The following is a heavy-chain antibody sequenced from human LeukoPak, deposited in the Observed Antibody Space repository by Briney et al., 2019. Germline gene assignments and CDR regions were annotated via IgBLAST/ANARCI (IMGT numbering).Heavy chain of an antibody. V-gene: IGHV3-48*01. J-gene: IGHJ5*02. CDR2: ISSSSSTI. Sequence: GGSLRLSCAASGFTFSSYSMNWVRQAPGKGLEWVSYISSSSSTIYYADSVKGRFTISRDNAKNSLYLQMNSLRAEDTAVYYCARVGITGTTSWFDPWGQGTLVTVSS. CDR3: ARVGITGTTSWFDP. D-gene: IGHD1-20*01. CDR1: GFTFSSYS.